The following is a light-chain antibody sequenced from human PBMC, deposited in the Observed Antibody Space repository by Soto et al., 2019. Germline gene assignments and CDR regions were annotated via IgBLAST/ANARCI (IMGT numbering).Light chain of an antibody. Sequence: QSALTQPASVSGSPGQSITISCTGTSSDVGGYNYVSWYQHHPGKAPKLLIYEVSNRPSGVSNRFSGSKSGNTASLTISGLQAEDEADYYSTSYKSSSILVVFGGGTKLTVL. CDR3: TSYKSSSILVV. CDR1: SSDVGGYNY. CDR2: EVS. V-gene: IGLV2-14*01. J-gene: IGLJ2*01.